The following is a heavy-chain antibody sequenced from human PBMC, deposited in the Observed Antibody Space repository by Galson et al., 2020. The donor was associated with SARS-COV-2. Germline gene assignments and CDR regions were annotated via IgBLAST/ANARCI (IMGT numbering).Heavy chain of an antibody. V-gene: IGHV3-53*04. CDR2: IYSGGST. J-gene: IGHJ4*02. D-gene: IGHD1-1*01. CDR3: AREPWSGD. CDR1: GFTVSSNY. Sequence: GESLKISCAASGFTVSSNYMSWVRQAPGKGLEWVSVIYSGGSTYYADSVKGRFTISRHNSKNTLYLQMNSLRAEDTAVYYCAREPWSGDWGQGTLVTVSS.